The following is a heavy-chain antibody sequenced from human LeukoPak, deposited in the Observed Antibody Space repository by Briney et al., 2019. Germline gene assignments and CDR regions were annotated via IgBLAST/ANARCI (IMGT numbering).Heavy chain of an antibody. Sequence: PGGSLRLSCAASGFTFDDYAKHWVRQAPGKGLEWVADISGGGEHTFYADSVKGRFTISRDNSKDTLHLQMNILRPEDTALYYCASGPYSSSYFASWGQGTMVTASS. CDR2: ISGGGEHT. D-gene: IGHD6-13*01. CDR1: GFTFDDYA. V-gene: IGHV3-23*01. CDR3: ASGPYSSSYFAS. J-gene: IGHJ4*02.